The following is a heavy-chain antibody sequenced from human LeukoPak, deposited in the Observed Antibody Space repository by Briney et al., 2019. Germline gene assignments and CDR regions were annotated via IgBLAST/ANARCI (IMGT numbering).Heavy chain of an antibody. CDR2: INPNSGGT. V-gene: IGHV1-2*02. Sequence: ASVKVSCKASGYTFTDYYMHWVRQAPGQGLEWMGWINPNSGGTNYAQKLQGRVTMTRDTSISTAYMELSRLRSDDTAVYYCARDESSVVDTATGIDYWGQGTLVTVSS. CDR3: ARDESSVVDTATGIDY. CDR1: GYTFTDYY. J-gene: IGHJ4*02. D-gene: IGHD2-21*02.